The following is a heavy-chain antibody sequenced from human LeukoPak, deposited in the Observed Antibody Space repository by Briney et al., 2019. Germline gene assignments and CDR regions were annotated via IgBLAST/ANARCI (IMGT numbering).Heavy chain of an antibody. CDR2: INPNSGGT. V-gene: IGHV1-2*02. Sequence: ASVKVSCKASGYTFTSYGFSWVRQAPGQGLEWMGWINPNSGGTKYAQKFQGRVTMTRETSISTAYMELSRLRSDDTAVYYCAREGIWGQGTMVTVSS. CDR1: GYTFTSYG. J-gene: IGHJ3*02. CDR3: AREGI.